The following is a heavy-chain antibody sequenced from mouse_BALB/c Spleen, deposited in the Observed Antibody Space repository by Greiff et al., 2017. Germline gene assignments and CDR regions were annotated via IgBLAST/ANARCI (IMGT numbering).Heavy chain of an antibody. CDR1: GYSITSDYA. V-gene: IGHV3-2*02. CDR2: ISYSGST. J-gene: IGHJ3*01. Sequence: EVKLVESGPGLVKPSQSLSLTCTVTGYSITSDYAWNWIRQFPGNKLEWMGYISYSGSTSYNPSLKSRISITRDTSKNQFFLQLNSVTTEDTATYYCAREETSWFAYWGQGTLVTVSA. CDR3: AREETSWFAY.